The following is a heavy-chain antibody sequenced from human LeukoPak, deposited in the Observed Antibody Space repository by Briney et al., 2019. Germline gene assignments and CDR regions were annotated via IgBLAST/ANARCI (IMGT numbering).Heavy chain of an antibody. Sequence: SETLSLTCDVSGYSISSGYYWGWIRQAPGKGLEWIGDIDHSGSTYYHPSLKSRVTISVDTSKNQFSLNLRSVTAADTAVYYCARKNYYASGANWFDPWGQGTLVTVSS. D-gene: IGHD3-10*01. CDR1: GYSISSGYY. J-gene: IGHJ5*02. CDR3: ARKNYYASGANWFDP. V-gene: IGHV4-38-2*01. CDR2: IDHSGST.